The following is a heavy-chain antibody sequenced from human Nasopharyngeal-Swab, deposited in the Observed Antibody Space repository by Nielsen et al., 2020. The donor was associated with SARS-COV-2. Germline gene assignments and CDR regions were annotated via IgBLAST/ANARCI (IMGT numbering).Heavy chain of an antibody. CDR1: GFTFSSYA. CDR3: ARDTRGAAAADDAFDI. Sequence: GESLKISCAASGFTFSSYAMTWVRQAPGKGLEWVSSISGSGGNTHYADSVKGRFTISRDNSKNRLYLQMNSLRAEDTAAYYCARDTRGAAAADDAFDIWGQGTMVTVSS. V-gene: IGHV3-23*01. D-gene: IGHD6-25*01. J-gene: IGHJ3*02. CDR2: ISGSGGNT.